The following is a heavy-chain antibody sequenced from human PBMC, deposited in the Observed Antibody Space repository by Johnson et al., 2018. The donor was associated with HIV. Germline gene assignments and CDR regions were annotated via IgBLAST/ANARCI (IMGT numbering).Heavy chain of an antibody. CDR1: GFTFSSYG. V-gene: IGHV3-30*02. D-gene: IGHD6-19*01. Sequence: VQLVESGGGLVQPGGSLRLSCAGSGFTFSSYGMHWVRQAPGKGLEWVSFIRYDGSDKHYADSVKGRFTISRDNSKNTVYLETNSLRPEDTAVYYCVRGGQWGATDAFDVWGQGTMVTVSS. CDR3: VRGGQWGATDAFDV. CDR2: IRYDGSDK. J-gene: IGHJ3*01.